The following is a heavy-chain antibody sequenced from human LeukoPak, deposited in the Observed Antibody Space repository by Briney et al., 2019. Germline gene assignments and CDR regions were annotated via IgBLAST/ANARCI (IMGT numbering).Heavy chain of an antibody. D-gene: IGHD2-15*01. CDR2: ISGSGGST. V-gene: IGHV3-23*01. CDR1: GFTFSNYT. J-gene: IGHJ4*02. CDR3: AKVKGYCTGCSCSPLFDY. Sequence: GGSLRLSCAASGFTFSNYTMSWVRQAPGKGLEWVSAISGSGGSTYYADSVKGRFTISRDNSKNTLYLQMNSLRAEDTAVYYCAKVKGYCTGCSCSPLFDYWGQGTLVTVSS.